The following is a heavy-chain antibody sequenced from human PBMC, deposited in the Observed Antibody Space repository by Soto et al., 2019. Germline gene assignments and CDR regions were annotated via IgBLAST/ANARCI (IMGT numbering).Heavy chain of an antibody. CDR1: GFIFTNYA. CDR2: ISYSGGSS. Sequence: GGSLRLSCAASGFIFTNYAMNWVRQAPGKGLEWVSTISYSGGSSHYADSVKGRFTISRDNARNTLDLQMNSLRADDTAVYYCAKDESTDFYESSDYWGQGILVTVSS. J-gene: IGHJ4*02. V-gene: IGHV3-23*01. D-gene: IGHD3-22*01. CDR3: AKDESTDFYESSDY.